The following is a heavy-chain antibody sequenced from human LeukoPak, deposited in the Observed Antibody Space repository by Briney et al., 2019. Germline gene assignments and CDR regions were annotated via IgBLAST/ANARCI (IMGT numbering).Heavy chain of an antibody. CDR3: ARDPYNGSYGDSYYYYMDV. D-gene: IGHD1-26*01. CDR1: GFTFGDYA. CDR2: IRGKAYGGTT. V-gene: IGHV3-49*03. J-gene: IGHJ6*03. Sequence: GGSLRLSCTASGFTFGDYAMGWFRQAPGKGLEWVGFIRGKAYGGTTEYAASVKGRFTISRDNAKNSLYLQMNSLRAEDTAIYYCARDPYNGSYGDSYYYYMDVWGKGTTVTISS.